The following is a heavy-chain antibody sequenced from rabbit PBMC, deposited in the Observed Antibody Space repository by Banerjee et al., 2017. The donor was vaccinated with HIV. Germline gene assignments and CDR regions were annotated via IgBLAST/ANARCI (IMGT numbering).Heavy chain of an antibody. Sequence: QSLEESGGDLVKPGASLTLTCIASGVSFSGDSYMCWVRQAPGKGLEWIACIDTGSSGFTYFATWAKGRFTISKTSSTTVTLQMTSLTVADTATYFCSRRASGWHNLWGQGTLVTVS. CDR1: GVSFSGDSY. D-gene: IGHD1-1*01. CDR3: SRRASGWHNL. V-gene: IGHV1S40*01. J-gene: IGHJ3*01. CDR2: IDTGSSGFT.